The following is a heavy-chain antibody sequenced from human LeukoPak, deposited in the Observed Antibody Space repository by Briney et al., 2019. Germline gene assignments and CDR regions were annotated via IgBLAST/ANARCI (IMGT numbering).Heavy chain of an antibody. J-gene: IGHJ4*02. Sequence: NPSETLSLTCAVYGGSFSGYYWSWIRQPPGNGLEWIGEIHPSGSTNYNPSLKRRVTISVDTSKNQFSLKLSSVTAADTAVYYCARVRGLHYFDYWGQGTLVTVSS. CDR1: GGSFSGYY. CDR3: ARVRGLHYFDY. D-gene: IGHD4-17*01. CDR2: IHPSGST. V-gene: IGHV4-34*01.